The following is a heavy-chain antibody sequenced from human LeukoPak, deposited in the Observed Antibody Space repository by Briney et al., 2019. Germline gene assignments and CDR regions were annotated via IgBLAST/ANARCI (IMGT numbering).Heavy chain of an antibody. J-gene: IGHJ3*02. V-gene: IGHV4-39*07. CDR1: GGSISSSSYY. Sequence: PSETLSLTCTVSGGSISSSSYYWAWIRQPPGKGLEWIGTIYDIGNTHYNPSLKSRVTISIDTPKNQFSLKLSSVTAADTAVYYCAEFLGGWNAFDIRGQGTMVTVSS. D-gene: IGHD3-16*01. CDR2: IYDIGNT. CDR3: AEFLGGWNAFDI.